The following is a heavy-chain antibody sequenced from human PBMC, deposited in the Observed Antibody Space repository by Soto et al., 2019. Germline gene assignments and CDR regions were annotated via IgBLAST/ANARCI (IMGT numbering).Heavy chain of an antibody. CDR1: GFTFSGYG. V-gene: IGHV3-30*03. CDR3: ARSIGGSSYYPPDY. J-gene: IGHJ4*02. CDR2: LANDGSNQ. Sequence: QVQLVESGGGVVQPGGSLRLSCAASGFTFSGYGMHWVRQSPGEGLEWVAILANDGSNQYYAESVKGRFPISRENSKNTLYLQMDSLRPEDTAVYYCARSIGGSSYYPPDYWGQGTLVTVSS. D-gene: IGHD2-15*01.